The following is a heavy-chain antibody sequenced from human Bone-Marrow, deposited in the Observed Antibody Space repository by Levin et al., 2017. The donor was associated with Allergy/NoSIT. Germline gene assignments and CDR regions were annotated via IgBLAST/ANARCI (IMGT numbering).Heavy chain of an antibody. CDR3: ATWEYYYQGMAV. V-gene: IGHV4-34*01. J-gene: IGHJ6*02. Sequence: KPSETLSLTCAVNGGPFSAYFWSWIRQPPGKGLEWIGEINQSGSANSNPSLKSRVTISVDTSKNQVSLKLRSVTAADTAVYYCATWEYYYQGMAVWGQGTTVTVSS. CDR1: GGPFSAYF. D-gene: IGHD1-26*01. CDR2: INQSGSA.